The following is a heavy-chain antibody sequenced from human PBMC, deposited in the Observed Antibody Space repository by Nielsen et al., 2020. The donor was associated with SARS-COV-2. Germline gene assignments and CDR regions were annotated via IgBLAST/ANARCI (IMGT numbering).Heavy chain of an antibody. V-gene: IGHV3-23*01. D-gene: IGHD5-12*01. Sequence: GGSLRLSCAASGFTFSTYALSWVRQAPGKGLEWVSGISASGGGTYYTESVKGRFTISRDNSKDTLYVQMNRVRAEDTAVYYCVKGYNGYDLQYFDYWGQGTLVTVSS. CDR2: ISASGGGT. J-gene: IGHJ4*02. CDR3: VKGYNGYDLQYFDY. CDR1: GFTFSTYA.